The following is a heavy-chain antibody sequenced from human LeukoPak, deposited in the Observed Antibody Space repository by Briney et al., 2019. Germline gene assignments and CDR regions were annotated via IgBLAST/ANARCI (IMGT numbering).Heavy chain of an antibody. CDR3: ARLFRDHRGYFDY. CDR1: GGSISSSNYY. J-gene: IGHJ4*02. Sequence: ASETLSLTCSVSGGSISSSNYYWGWIRQPPGMGLEWVASISYSGNTYYTPSLKSRVTMSVDTSKNQLSLKLSSATAADTAVYYCARLFRDHRGYFDYWGQGTLVTVAS. V-gene: IGHV4-39*01. D-gene: IGHD3-16*02. CDR2: ISYSGNT.